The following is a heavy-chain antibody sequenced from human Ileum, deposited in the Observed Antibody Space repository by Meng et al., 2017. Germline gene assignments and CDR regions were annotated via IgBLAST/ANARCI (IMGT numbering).Heavy chain of an antibody. CDR1: GFTFRNHP. Sequence: QVQLVASGGGVVQPGRSLTLSCAASGFTFRNHPMHWIRQSPGKGLEWVAGISDDGNRKHYADSGNGRFTISRDNSKNTLYLQMSSLRADDTAVYYCAKVLGVVARDLDYWGQGTLVTVSS. V-gene: IGHV3-30*04. J-gene: IGHJ4*02. CDR2: ISDDGNRK. CDR3: AKVLGVVARDLDY. D-gene: IGHD3-22*01.